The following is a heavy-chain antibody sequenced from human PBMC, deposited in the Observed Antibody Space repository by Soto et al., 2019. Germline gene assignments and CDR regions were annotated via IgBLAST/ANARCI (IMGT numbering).Heavy chain of an antibody. CDR3: AYVAGYSPGDYSYGL. J-gene: IGHJ1*01. CDR1: GSTFTNNG. D-gene: IGHD5-18*01. V-gene: IGHV1-18*04. CDR2: ISTYNENM. Sequence: KVSCTASGSTFTNNGIGWVRKAPGQGLEWMGWISTYNENMASAPQLQGRLTMTTDTSPTTAYLELTNLKFDDTALYHCAYVAGYSPGDYSYGLWGQGT.